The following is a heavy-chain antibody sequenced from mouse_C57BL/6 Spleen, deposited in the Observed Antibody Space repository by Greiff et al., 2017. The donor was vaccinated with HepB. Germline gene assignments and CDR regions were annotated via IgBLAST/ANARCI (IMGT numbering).Heavy chain of an antibody. CDR1: GYTFTSYW. V-gene: IGHV1-64*01. D-gene: IGHD5-1*01. Sequence: QVQLQQPGAELVKPGASVKLSCKASGYTFTSYWMHWVKQRPGQGLEWIGMIHPNSGSTNYNEKFKSKATLTVDKPSSTAYMQLSSLTSEDSAVYYCARGSTYYAMDYWGQGTSVTVSS. J-gene: IGHJ4*01. CDR3: ARGSTYYAMDY. CDR2: IHPNSGST.